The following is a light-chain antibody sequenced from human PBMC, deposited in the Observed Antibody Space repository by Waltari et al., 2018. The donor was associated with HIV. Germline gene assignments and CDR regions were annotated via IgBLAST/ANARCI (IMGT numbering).Light chain of an antibody. V-gene: IGKV3-15*01. CDR1: ESVSSN. Sequence: EIVMTQSPATLSVSPGERDTLSCRASESVSSNLAWYQQKPGQAPRLLIYGASTRATGIPARFSGSGSGTEFTLTISSLQSEDFAVYFCQQYNEWPLTFGGGTKVEIK. J-gene: IGKJ4*01. CDR2: GAS. CDR3: QQYNEWPLT.